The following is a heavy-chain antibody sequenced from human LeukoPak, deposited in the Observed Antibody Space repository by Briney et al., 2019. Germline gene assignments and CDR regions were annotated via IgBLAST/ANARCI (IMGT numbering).Heavy chain of an antibody. CDR1: GFTFSGSA. Sequence: GGSLRLSCAASGFTFSGSAMHWVRQASGKGLEWVGRIRSKANSYATAYAASVKGRFTISRDDSKNTAYLQMNSLKTEDTAVYYCTRQGGEVGATAYWGQGTLVTVSS. CDR3: TRQGGEVGATAY. CDR2: IRSKANSYAT. J-gene: IGHJ4*02. D-gene: IGHD1-26*01. V-gene: IGHV3-73*01.